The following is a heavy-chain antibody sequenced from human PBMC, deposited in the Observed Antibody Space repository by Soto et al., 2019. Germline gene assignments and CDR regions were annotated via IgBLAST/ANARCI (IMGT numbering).Heavy chain of an antibody. D-gene: IGHD4-17*01. CDR2: ISSSGSTI. J-gene: IGHJ3*02. Sequence: GGSLRLSCAASGFTFSDYYMSWIRQAPGKGLEWVSYISSSGSTIYYADSVKGRFTISRDNAKNSLYLQMNSLRAEDTAVYYCASDRQEPTVDDYGDYVDSINDAFDIWGQRTMVTVSS. CDR3: ASDRQEPTVDDYGDYVDSINDAFDI. CDR1: GFTFSDYY. V-gene: IGHV3-11*01.